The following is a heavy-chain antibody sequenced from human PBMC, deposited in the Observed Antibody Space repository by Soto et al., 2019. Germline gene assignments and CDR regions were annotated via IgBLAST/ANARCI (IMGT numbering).Heavy chain of an antibody. Sequence: QVQLQESGPGLVKPSQTLSLTCTVSGGSISSGDYYWSWIRQPPGKGLEWIGYIYYSGSTYYNPSLKSRVTISVDTSKNQFSLKLSSVTAADTAVYYCARDEGDYGGGQYYFDYWGQGTLVTVSS. CDR2: IYYSGST. J-gene: IGHJ4*02. V-gene: IGHV4-30-4*01. CDR3: ARDEGDYGGGQYYFDY. D-gene: IGHD4-17*01. CDR1: GGSISSGDYY.